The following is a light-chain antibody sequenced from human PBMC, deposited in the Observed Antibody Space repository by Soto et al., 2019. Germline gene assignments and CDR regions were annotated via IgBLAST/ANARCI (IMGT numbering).Light chain of an antibody. Sequence: EIVLTQSPATLSLSPGERAALSCRASQSVSSYLAWSQQKPGQAPRLLIYDASKRATGIPARFSGSGSGTDFTLTISSLEPEEFAVYFCQQRSNWPSTFGGGTKVEI. V-gene: IGKV3-11*01. CDR1: QSVSSY. CDR3: QQRSNWPST. CDR2: DAS. J-gene: IGKJ4*01.